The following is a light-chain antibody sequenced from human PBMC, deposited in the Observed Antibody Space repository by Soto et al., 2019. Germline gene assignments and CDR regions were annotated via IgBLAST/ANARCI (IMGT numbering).Light chain of an antibody. CDR2: DAS. V-gene: IGKV3-15*01. CDR3: QHYNDRPLT. J-gene: IGKJ4*01. CDR1: QSVSSY. Sequence: EIVLTQSPATLSLSPGERATLSCRASQSVSSYLAWYQQKPGQAPRLLIYDASTRATGIPARFSGSGSGTEFTLTISSLQSEDFAVYSCQHYNDRPLTFGGGTKVDIK.